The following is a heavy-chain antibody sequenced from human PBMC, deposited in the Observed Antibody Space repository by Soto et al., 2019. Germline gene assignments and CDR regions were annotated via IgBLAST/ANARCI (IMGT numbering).Heavy chain of an antibody. Sequence: GASVKVSCKASGYTFTSYAMHWVRQAPGQRLEWMGLINAGNGNTKYSQKFQGRVTITRDTSASTAYMELSSLRSEDTAVYYCARVSPEQTFLEWLSGDGTIDYWGQGTLVTVSS. CDR2: INAGNGNT. CDR3: ARVSPEQTFLEWLSGDGTIDY. D-gene: IGHD3-3*02. CDR1: GYTFTSYA. J-gene: IGHJ4*02. V-gene: IGHV1-3*01.